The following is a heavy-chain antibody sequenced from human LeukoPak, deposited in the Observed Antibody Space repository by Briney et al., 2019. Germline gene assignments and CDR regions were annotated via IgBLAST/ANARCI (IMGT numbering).Heavy chain of an antibody. V-gene: IGHV4-4*02. Sequence: SETLSLTCAVSGGSITSSNWWSWVRQPPGRGLEWIGEIYYTGSTSYTPSLKSRVTISVDKSKNQFSLKLSSVTAADTAVYYCARDGKVRPYSGYVFDYWGQGTLVTVSS. D-gene: IGHD5-12*01. CDR1: GGSITSSNW. J-gene: IGHJ4*02. CDR2: IYYTGST. CDR3: ARDGKVRPYSGYVFDY.